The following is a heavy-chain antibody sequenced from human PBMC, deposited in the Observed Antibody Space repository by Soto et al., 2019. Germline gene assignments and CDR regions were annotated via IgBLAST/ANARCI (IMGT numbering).Heavy chain of an antibody. D-gene: IGHD5-18*01. CDR3: ARGDTAMPRGIYGFDY. CDR2: IIPILGIA. Sequence: QVQLVQSGAEVKKPGSSVKVSCKASGGTFSSYTISWVRQAPGQGLEWMGRIIPILGIANYAQKFQGRVTITADKSTSTAYMELSSLRSEDTAVYYCARGDTAMPRGIYGFDYWGQGTLVTVSS. V-gene: IGHV1-69*02. CDR1: GGTFSSYT. J-gene: IGHJ4*02.